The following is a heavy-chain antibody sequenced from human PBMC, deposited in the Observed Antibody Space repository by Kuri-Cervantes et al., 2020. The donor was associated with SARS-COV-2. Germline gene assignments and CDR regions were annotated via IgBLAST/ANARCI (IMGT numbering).Heavy chain of an antibody. D-gene: IGHD6-19*01. J-gene: IGHJ4*02. CDR3: ARIYSSGWYLGNGVDY. CDR1: GFTFSSYA. V-gene: IGHV3-30*04. CDR2: ISYDGSNK. Sequence: GESLKISCAASGFTFSSYAMHWVRQAPGKGLEWVAVISYDGSNKYYADSVKGRFTISRDNSKNTLYLQMNSLRAEDTAVYYCARIYSSGWYLGNGVDYWGQGTLVTCYS.